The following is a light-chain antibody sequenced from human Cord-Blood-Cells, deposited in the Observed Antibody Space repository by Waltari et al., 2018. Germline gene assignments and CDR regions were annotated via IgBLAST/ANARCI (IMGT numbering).Light chain of an antibody. Sequence: QSALTQPRSLSGSPGQSVTISCPGTSSDVGGYNHVSWYQQHPGKAPKLMIYDVSKRPSGVPDRFSGSKSGNTASLTISGLQAEDEADYYCCSYAGSYTLVFGGGTKLTVL. CDR2: DVS. CDR3: CSYAGSYTLV. J-gene: IGLJ3*02. V-gene: IGLV2-11*01. CDR1: SSDVGGYNH.